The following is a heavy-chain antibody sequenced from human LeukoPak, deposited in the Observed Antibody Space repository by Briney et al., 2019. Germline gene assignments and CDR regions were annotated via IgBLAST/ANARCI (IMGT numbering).Heavy chain of an antibody. CDR1: GSTLSSYA. J-gene: IGHJ6*03. Sequence: GGSLTLSCVPSGSTLSSYATAWVGQAPGKGLGWVSTIIGSASTTYYAESVKGRFTISRDNSKNTLSLQLNSLRAVDTAVYYCARARVWSGHFYSYYMDVWGRGTTVTVSS. V-gene: IGHV3-23*01. D-gene: IGHD3-3*01. CDR3: ARARVWSGHFYSYYMDV. CDR2: IIGSASTT.